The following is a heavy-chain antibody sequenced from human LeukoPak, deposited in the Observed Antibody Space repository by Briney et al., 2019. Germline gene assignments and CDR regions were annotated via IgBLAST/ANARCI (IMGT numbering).Heavy chain of an antibody. CDR3: ATSPVISRD. V-gene: IGHV3-74*01. CDR1: GFPFSDYW. D-gene: IGHD3-22*01. CDR2: INSDGSRI. J-gene: IGHJ4*02. Sequence: GGSLRLSCAASGFPFSDYWMHWVRQVPGKGLEWVSRINSDGSRISYADSVRGRFTISRDNARNTVFLQMNSLRVEDMAVYYCATSPVISRDWGQGTLVSVSS.